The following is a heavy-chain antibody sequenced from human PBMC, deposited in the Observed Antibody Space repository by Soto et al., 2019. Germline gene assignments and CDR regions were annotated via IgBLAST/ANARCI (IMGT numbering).Heavy chain of an antibody. CDR2: ISYDGSNK. D-gene: IGHD2-2*01. Sequence: QVQLVESGGGVVQPGRSLRLSCAASGFTFSSYAMHWVRQAPGKGLEWVAVISYDGSNKYYADSVKGRFTISRDNSKKPLYLQMNSLRAEDTAVYYCARGGVKYQLLSSWFDPWGQGPLVTVSS. J-gene: IGHJ5*02. CDR1: GFTFSSYA. CDR3: ARGGVKYQLLSSWFDP. V-gene: IGHV3-30-3*01.